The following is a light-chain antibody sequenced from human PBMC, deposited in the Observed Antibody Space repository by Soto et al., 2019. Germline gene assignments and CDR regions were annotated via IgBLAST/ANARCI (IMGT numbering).Light chain of an antibody. CDR1: QSISYW. CDR2: DAS. V-gene: IGKV1-5*01. J-gene: IGKJ1*01. CDR3: HQYKSYSGT. Sequence: DIQMTQSPSTLSASVGDRVTITCRASQSISYWLAWYQQKPGKAPKLLIYDASNLESGVPSRFSGSGSGSGTEFTLTISSLQPDDFATYYFHQYKSYSGTFGQGTKVHIK.